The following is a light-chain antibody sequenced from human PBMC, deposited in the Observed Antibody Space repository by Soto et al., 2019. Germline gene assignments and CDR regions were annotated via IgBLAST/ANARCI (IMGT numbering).Light chain of an antibody. Sequence: QSVLAQPSSLSGSPGQSITISCTGNSSDVGGYNYVSWYQQHPGKAPKLMIYDVSNRPSGVSNRFSGSKSGNTASLTISGLQAEDEADYYCSSYTSSSTRVFGTGTKVTVL. J-gene: IGLJ1*01. CDR3: SSYTSSSTRV. V-gene: IGLV2-14*01. CDR1: SSDVGGYNY. CDR2: DVS.